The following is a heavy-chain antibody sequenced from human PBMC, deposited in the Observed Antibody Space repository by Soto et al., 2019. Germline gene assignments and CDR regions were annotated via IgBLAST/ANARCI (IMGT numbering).Heavy chain of an antibody. J-gene: IGHJ2*01. CDR1: GGSISSYY. V-gene: IGHV4-59*08. CDR3: ARFNWYFDL. Sequence: QVQLQESGPGLVKPSETLSLTCTVSGGSISSYYWSWIRQPPGKGLEWIGYIYYSGSTNYNPSLKSRVTISVDTSKHHSSLKLSSVTAADTAVYYCARFNWYFDLWGRGTLVTVSS. CDR2: IYYSGST.